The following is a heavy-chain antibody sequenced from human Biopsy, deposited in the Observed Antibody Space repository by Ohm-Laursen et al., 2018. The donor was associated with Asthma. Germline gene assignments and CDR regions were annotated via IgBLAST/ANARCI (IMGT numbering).Heavy chain of an antibody. V-gene: IGHV1-3*01. J-gene: IGHJ3*01. D-gene: IGHD3-9*01. CDR1: GYSFATNA. CDR3: ARTYYDFLTGQVKDVFGV. Sequence: SVKVSCNASGYSFATNAMHWVRQAPGQRPEWMGWFNPGNGNAKVSEKLQGRVSITRDTSATTAYLEVSSLRSEDTASYYCARTYYDFLTGQVKDVFGVWGQGTMVTVSS. CDR2: FNPGNGNA.